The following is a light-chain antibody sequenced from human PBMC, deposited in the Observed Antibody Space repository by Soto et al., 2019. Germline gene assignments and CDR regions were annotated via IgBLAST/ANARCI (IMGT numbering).Light chain of an antibody. V-gene: IGKV3-15*01. CDR1: QSVSSN. Sequence: EIVMTQSPATLSVSPGARAPLSCRASQSVSSNLAWYQQQPGQAPRLLIYGASTRATGLPARFSGSGSGTEFTLIISSLQSEDSAVYYCQQYDNWPIAFGQGTRVEIK. J-gene: IGKJ5*01. CDR3: QQYDNWPIA. CDR2: GAS.